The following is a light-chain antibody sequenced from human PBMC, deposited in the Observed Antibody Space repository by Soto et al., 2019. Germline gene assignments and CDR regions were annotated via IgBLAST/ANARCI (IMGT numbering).Light chain of an antibody. CDR1: SSDVGGYDY. J-gene: IGLJ3*02. CDR2: DVT. CDR3: SSYTRFSVWV. V-gene: IGLV2-14*01. Sequence: QSVLTQPASVSGSPGQSITISCSGTSSDVGGYDYFSWYQQHPGKAPKLMIYDVTSRPSGVSDRFSGSKSGNTASLTISGLQAEDEADYYCSSYTRFSVWVFGGGTQLTVL.